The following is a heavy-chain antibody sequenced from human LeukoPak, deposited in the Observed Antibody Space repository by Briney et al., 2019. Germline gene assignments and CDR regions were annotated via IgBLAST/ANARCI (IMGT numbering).Heavy chain of an antibody. CDR3: ARGGEQPLLYPVYFDY. CDR2: IIPIFGTA. CDR1: VGTFSGYA. D-gene: IGHD2-2*02. Sequence: GSSVKVSCKASVGTFSGYAISWVRQAPGQGLEWMGGIIPIFGTANYAQKFQGRVTITADESTSTAYMELSSLRSEDTAVYYCARGGEQPLLYPVYFDYWGQGTLVTVSS. V-gene: IGHV1-69*01. J-gene: IGHJ4*02.